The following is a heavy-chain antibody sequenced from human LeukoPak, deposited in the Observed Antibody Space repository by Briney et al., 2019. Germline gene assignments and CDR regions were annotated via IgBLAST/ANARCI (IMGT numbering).Heavy chain of an antibody. Sequence: GGSLRLSCAASGFTFSSYSMNWVRQAPGKGLEWVSYISSSSSYIYYADSVKGRFNISRDNAKNSLYRQMNSPRAEDAAVYYCAIDRGYYYGAFDISGQGTMVTVSS. CDR2: ISSSSSYI. CDR1: GFTFSSYS. V-gene: IGHV3-21*01. D-gene: IGHD3-22*01. J-gene: IGHJ3*02. CDR3: AIDRGYYYGAFDI.